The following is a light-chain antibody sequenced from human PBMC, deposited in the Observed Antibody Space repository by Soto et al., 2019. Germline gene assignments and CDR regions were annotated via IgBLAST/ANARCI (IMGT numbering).Light chain of an antibody. V-gene: IGKV1-5*03. CDR3: QQYDSYLFT. J-gene: IGKJ2*01. Sequence: DIQMTQSPSTLSASVGDRVTITCRTSQSIGTWLAWYQQKPGKAPKLLIYTASTLECGVPSRFSGCGSGTEFTLTINSVQTDDFATYYCQQYDSYLFTLGQGTKPEI. CDR1: QSIGTW. CDR2: TAS.